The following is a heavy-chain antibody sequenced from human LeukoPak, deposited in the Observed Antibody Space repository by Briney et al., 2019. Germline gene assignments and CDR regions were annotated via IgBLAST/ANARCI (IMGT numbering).Heavy chain of an antibody. CDR3: STVEHF. CDR1: GLTLSGYW. CDR2: IDSDGSGT. J-gene: IGHJ4*02. V-gene: IGHV3-74*01. D-gene: IGHD1/OR15-1a*01. Sequence: GGSLRLSCSASGLTLSGYWMHWVRQIPGKGLVRVSRIDSDGSGTSYADSVKGRFTISRDDVKNMLYLQMNSLRVEDTGLYYCSTVEHFWGQETLVTVSS.